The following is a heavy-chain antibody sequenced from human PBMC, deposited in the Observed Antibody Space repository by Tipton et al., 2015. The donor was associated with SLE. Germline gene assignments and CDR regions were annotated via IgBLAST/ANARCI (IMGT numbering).Heavy chain of an antibody. J-gene: IGHJ6*02. D-gene: IGHD3-10*01. CDR1: GGSFSGYY. V-gene: IGHV4-34*01. Sequence: TLSLTCAVYGGSFSGYYWSWIRQPPGKGLEWIGEINHSGSTNYNPSLKSRVTISVDTSKNQFSLELSSVTAADTAVYYCARDPYGSGSGYYGMDVWGQGTTVAVSS. CDR3: ARDPYGSGSGYYGMDV. CDR2: INHSGST.